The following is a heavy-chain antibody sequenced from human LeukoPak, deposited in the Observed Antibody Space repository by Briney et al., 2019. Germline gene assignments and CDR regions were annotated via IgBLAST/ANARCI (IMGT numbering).Heavy chain of an antibody. D-gene: IGHD4-11*01. CDR3: ARAETTLLLNY. Sequence: GASVKVSCKASGYSFTNYGIIWVRQTPGQGLQWMGWISAHNGNTNYAQKLQGRVTLTTDTSTSTVYLELRSLTPDDTAVYYCARAETTLLLNYWGQGTLVTVSS. V-gene: IGHV1-18*01. CDR1: GYSFTNYG. J-gene: IGHJ4*02. CDR2: ISAHNGNT.